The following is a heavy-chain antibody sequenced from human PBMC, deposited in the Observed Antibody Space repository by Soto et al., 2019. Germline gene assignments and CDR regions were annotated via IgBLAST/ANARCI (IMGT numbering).Heavy chain of an antibody. D-gene: IGHD6-13*01. CDR2: ISSSSNTI. V-gene: IGHV3-48*02. CDR3: GRVVSSSWCGYFDY. J-gene: IGHJ4*02. CDR1: GFTFSSYS. Sequence: EVQLVESGGGLVQPGGSLRLSCAASGFTFSSYSMNWVRQAPGKGLEWVSYISSSSNTIYYADSVKGRFTISRDNAKNSLYLQMNSLGDEDTAVYYCGRVVSSSWCGYFDYWGQGTLVTVSS.